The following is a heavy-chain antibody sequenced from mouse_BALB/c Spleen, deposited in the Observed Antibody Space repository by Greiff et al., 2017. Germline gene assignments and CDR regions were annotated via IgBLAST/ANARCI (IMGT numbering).Heavy chain of an antibody. J-gene: IGHJ3*01. Sequence: DVKLQESGPGLVKPSQSLSLPCTVTGYSIPSDYAWNWIRQFPGTKLEWMGYISYSGSTSYNPSLKSRISITRDTSKNQFFLQLNSVTTEDTATYYCARYDDYAWFAYWGQGTLVTVSA. CDR3: ARYDDYAWFAY. V-gene: IGHV3-2*02. CDR1: GYSIPSDYA. CDR2: ISYSGST. D-gene: IGHD2-4*01.